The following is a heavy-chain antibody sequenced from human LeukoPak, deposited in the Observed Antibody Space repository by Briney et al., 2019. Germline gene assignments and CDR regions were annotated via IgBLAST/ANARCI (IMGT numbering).Heavy chain of an antibody. CDR2: IKSKTDGGTA. CDR1: GFTFSNAW. D-gene: IGHD3-3*01. J-gene: IGHJ4*02. Sequence: PGGSLRLSCAASGFTFSNAWMNWVRQAPGKGLEWVGRIKSKTDGGTADYAAPVKGRFTISRDDSKNTLYLQMNSLKTEDTAVYYCTTDQYYDFWSGSDYYFDYWGQGTLVTVSS. CDR3: TTDQYYDFWSGSDYYFDY. V-gene: IGHV3-15*07.